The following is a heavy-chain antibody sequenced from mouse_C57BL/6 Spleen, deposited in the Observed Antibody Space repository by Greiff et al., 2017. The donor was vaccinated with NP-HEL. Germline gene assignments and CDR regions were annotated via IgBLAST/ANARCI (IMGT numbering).Heavy chain of an antibody. Sequence: QVHVKQSGAELVKSGASVKISCKASGYAFSSYWMNWVKQRPGKGLEWIGQIYPGDGDTNYNGKFKGKATLTADKSSSTAYMQLSSLTSEDSAVYFCARSRLRLDAMDYWGQGTSVTVSS. CDR3: ARSRLRLDAMDY. CDR1: GYAFSSYW. D-gene: IGHD3-2*02. CDR2: IYPGDGDT. J-gene: IGHJ4*01. V-gene: IGHV1-80*01.